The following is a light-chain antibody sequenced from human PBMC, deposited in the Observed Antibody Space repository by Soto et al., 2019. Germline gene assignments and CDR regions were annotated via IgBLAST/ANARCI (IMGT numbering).Light chain of an antibody. V-gene: IGKV3D-15*01. CDR3: QQYNNWPRT. CDR1: QSVGGS. Sequence: ETVLTQSPGTLSLSPGERATLSCRASQSVGGSLAWYQQRPGQAPRLLVYHTSNRATGIPDRFSASGSGTDFTLTISSLQSEDFALYYCQQYNNWPRTFGQGTKVDIK. CDR2: HTS. J-gene: IGKJ1*01.